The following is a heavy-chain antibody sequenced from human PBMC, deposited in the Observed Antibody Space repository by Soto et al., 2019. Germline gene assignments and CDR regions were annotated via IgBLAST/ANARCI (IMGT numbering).Heavy chain of an antibody. V-gene: IGHV1-69*13. CDR3: ARETSVGATGYYYGMDV. J-gene: IGHJ6*02. CDR2: IIPIFGTA. D-gene: IGHD1-26*01. Sequence: ASVKVSCKASGGTFSSYAISWVRQAPGQGLEWMGGIIPIFGTANYAQKFQGRVTITADESTSTAYMELSSLRSEDTAVYYCARETSVGATGYYYGMDVWGQGTTVTVSS. CDR1: GGTFSSYA.